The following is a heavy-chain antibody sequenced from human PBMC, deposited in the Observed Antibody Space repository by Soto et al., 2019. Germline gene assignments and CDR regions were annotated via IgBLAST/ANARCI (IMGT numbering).Heavy chain of an antibody. CDR2: IKSKADGATR. D-gene: IGHD2-2*01. V-gene: IGHV3-15*07. CDR3: TTWRGSSSRRVPRFAH. Sequence: PGGSLRLSCTASDFTLSDVWMNWVRQAPGEGLEWVGRIKSKADGATREYAVPVKGRFTISRDDSKNTLYLQMNSLKTEDTGIYYCTTWRGSSSRRVPRFAHWGQGTLVPVSS. J-gene: IGHJ4*01. CDR1: DFTLSDVW.